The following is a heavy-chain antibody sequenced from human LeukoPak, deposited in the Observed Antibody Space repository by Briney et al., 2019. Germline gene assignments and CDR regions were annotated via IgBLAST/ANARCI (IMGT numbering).Heavy chain of an antibody. Sequence: SETLSLTCTVSGGSINSYYWTWIRQPPAKGLEWIGYIYYSGSTHYNPALNSRVTISMYTSKNHFSLKLSSVTAADTAIYYCARTSRHFYGSGSNLTPWPADMDVWGQGTKVTVSS. D-gene: IGHD3-10*01. V-gene: IGHV4-59*01. CDR3: ARTSRHFYGSGSNLTPWPADMDV. CDR2: IYYSGST. CDR1: GGSINSYY. J-gene: IGHJ6*02.